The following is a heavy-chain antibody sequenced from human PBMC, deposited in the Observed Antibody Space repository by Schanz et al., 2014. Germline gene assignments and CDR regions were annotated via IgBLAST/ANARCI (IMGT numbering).Heavy chain of an antibody. CDR2: IWYDGSNE. D-gene: IGHD6-19*01. Sequence: QVQLVESGGGVVQPGRSLRLSCAASGFTFSRYAMHWVRQAPGKGLEWVALIWYDGSNEYYADSVKGRFTISRDNPKKTLYLQMNSLRAEDTAVYYCARDHQWLARYYMDVWGKGTTVTVSS. J-gene: IGHJ6*03. CDR3: ARDHQWLARYYMDV. V-gene: IGHV3-33*01. CDR1: GFTFSRYA.